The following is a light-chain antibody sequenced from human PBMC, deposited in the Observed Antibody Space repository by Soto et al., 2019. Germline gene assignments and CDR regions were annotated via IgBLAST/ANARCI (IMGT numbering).Light chain of an antibody. V-gene: IGKV3-15*01. J-gene: IGKJ1*01. CDR1: QSVRNY. Sequence: IVMTQSPATPSVSPGEKATLSCRASQSVRNYLAWYQQRPGQAPRLLIFGASTRATDIPARFSGSGSGTEFTLTISSLQSEDFAVYYCQQYNNCPRTSGQGTKVDIK. CDR2: GAS. CDR3: QQYNNCPRT.